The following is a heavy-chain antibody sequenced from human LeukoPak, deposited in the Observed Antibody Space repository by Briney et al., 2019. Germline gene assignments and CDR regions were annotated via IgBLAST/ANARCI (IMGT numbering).Heavy chain of an antibody. V-gene: IGHV4-34*01. Sequence: SEALSLTCAVYGGSFSGYYWSWIRQPPGKGLEWIGEINHSGSTNYNPSLKSRVTISVGTSKNQFSLKLSSVTAADTAVYYCARGIGTATALPSRYWGQGTLVTVSS. D-gene: IGHD5-18*01. CDR2: INHSGST. CDR1: GGSFSGYY. CDR3: ARGIGTATALPSRY. J-gene: IGHJ4*02.